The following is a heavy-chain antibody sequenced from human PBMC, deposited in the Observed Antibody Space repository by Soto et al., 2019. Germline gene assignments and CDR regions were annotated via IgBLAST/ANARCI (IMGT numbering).Heavy chain of an antibody. D-gene: IGHD4-17*01. J-gene: IGHJ6*02. CDR3: ARAGDYGDPSGGMAV. V-gene: IGHV1-18*01. Sequence: ASVKVSCKASGYTFTSYGISWVRQAPGQGLEWMGWISAYNGNTNYAQKLQGRVTMTTDTSTSTAYMELSRLRSDDTAVYYCARAGDYGDPSGGMAVWGQGTTVTVSS. CDR1: GYTFTSYG. CDR2: ISAYNGNT.